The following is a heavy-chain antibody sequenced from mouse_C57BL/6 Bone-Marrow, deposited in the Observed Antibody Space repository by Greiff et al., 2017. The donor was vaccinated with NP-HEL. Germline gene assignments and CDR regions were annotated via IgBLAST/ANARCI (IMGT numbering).Heavy chain of an antibody. V-gene: IGHV1-64*01. CDR3: ARKSNYPYYFDY. CDR2: IHPNSGST. J-gene: IGHJ2*01. CDR1: GYTFTSYW. D-gene: IGHD2-5*01. Sequence: QVQLQQSGAELVKPGASVKLSCKASGYTFTSYWMHWVKQRPGQGLEWIGMIHPNSGSTNYNEKFKSKATLTVDKSSSTAYMQLSSLTSEDSAVYYCARKSNYPYYFDYWGQGTTLTVSS.